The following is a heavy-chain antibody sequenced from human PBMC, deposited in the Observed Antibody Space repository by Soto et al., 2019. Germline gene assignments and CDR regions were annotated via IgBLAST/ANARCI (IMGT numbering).Heavy chain of an antibody. D-gene: IGHD6-19*01. J-gene: IGHJ3*02. CDR3: ARDCGSGHNDAFDI. V-gene: IGHV3-21*01. CDR1: GFTFSSYS. Sequence: PGGSLRLSCAASGFTFSSYSMNWVRQAPGKGLEWVSSISSSSSYIYYADSVKGRFTISRDNAKNSLYLQMNSLRAEDTAVYYCARDCGSGHNDAFDIWGQGTMVTVSS. CDR2: ISSSSSYI.